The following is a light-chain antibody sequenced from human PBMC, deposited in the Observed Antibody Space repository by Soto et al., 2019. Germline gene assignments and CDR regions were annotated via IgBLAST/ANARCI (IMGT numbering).Light chain of an antibody. CDR3: GSYASSSTLYV. CDR1: SSDVGGYNH. V-gene: IGLV2-14*01. CDR2: DVS. J-gene: IGLJ1*01. Sequence: SVLTQPASVSGSPGQSITISCTGTSSDVGGYNHVSWYQQHPGKAPKLMIYDVSNRPSGVSNRFSGSKSGNTASLTISGLQAEDEADYYCGSYASSSTLYVFGTGTKVTVL.